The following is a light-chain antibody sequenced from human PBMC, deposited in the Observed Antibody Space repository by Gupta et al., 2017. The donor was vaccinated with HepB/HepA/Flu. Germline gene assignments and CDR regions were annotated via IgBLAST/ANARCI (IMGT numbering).Light chain of an antibody. CDR3: QQRSNGHRVFT. J-gene: IGKJ3*01. CDR2: DTS. CDR1: QSVSSY. V-gene: IGKV3D-11*02. Sequence: EMVLTQSPATLSLSPGERGTLSCRASQSVSSYLAWYQQKPGQPPRLLIYDTSNRATGIPARCSGSGDGTDFYLTISNREPEDSAVYYCQQRSNGHRVFTFGHGTKVEIK.